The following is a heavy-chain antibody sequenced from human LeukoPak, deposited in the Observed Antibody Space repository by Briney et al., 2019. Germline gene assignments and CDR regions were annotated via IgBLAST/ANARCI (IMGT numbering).Heavy chain of an antibody. J-gene: IGHJ4*02. CDR2: INPNSGGT. CDR3: ARGRGHSSSWYVFWY. V-gene: IGHV1-2*06. D-gene: IGHD6-13*01. CDR1: GYTFTGYY. Sequence: ASVKVSCKASGYTFTGYYMHWVRQAPGQGLEWMGRINPNSGGTNYAQKFQGRVTMTRDTSISTAYMELSRLRSDDTAVYYCARGRGHSSSWYVFWYWGQGTLVTVSS.